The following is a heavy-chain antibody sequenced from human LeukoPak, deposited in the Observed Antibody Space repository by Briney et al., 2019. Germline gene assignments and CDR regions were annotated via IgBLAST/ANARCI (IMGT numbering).Heavy chain of an antibody. D-gene: IGHD6-19*01. Sequence: GASVKVSCKASGYTFTGYYMHWVRQAPGQGLEWMGWINPNSGNTGYAQKFQGRVTITRNTSISTAYMELSSLRSEDTAVYYCARARSGGWSRYYYYYMDVWGKGTTVTVSS. V-gene: IGHV1-8*03. CDR3: ARARSGGWSRYYYYYMDV. CDR2: INPNSGNT. CDR1: GYTFTGYY. J-gene: IGHJ6*03.